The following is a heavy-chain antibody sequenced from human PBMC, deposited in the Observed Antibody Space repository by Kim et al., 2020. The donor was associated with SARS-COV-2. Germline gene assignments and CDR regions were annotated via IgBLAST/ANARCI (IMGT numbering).Heavy chain of an antibody. V-gene: IGHV1-69*13. D-gene: IGHD6-13*01. CDR1: GGTFSSYA. CDR2: IIPIFGTA. CDR3: ARERRIAAAGTFDY. Sequence: SVKVSCKASGGTFSSYAISWVRQAPGQGLEWMGGIIPIFGTANYAQKFQGRVTITADESTSTAYMELSSLRSEDTAVYYCARERRIAAAGTFDYWGQGTLVTVSS. J-gene: IGHJ4*02.